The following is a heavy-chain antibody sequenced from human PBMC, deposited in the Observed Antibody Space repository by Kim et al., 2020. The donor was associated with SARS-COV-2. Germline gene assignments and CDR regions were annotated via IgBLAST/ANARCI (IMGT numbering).Heavy chain of an antibody. CDR1: GFTFSDAY. CDR2: ITSGGSTI. V-gene: IGHV3-11*01. D-gene: IGHD3-10*01. J-gene: IGHJ4*02. CDR3: ARVKGASFYGPFDY. Sequence: GGSLRLSCAASGFTFSDAYMTWIRQAPGKGLEWISYITSGGSTIYYADSVKGRFSISRDNSKNSLYLQMNSLKADDAAVYYCARVKGASFYGPFDYWGQGTLVTVSS.